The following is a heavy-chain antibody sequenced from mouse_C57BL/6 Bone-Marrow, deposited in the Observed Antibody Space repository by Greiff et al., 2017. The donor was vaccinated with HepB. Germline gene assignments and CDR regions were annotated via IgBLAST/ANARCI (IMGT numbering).Heavy chain of an antibody. CDR2: IDPENGDT. CDR3: TTIYDGYYLDY. CDR1: GFNIKDDY. V-gene: IGHV14-4*01. D-gene: IGHD2-3*01. Sequence: VQLQQSGAELVRPGASVKLSCTASGFNIKDDYMHWVKQRPEQGLEWIGWIDPENGDTEYASKFQGQATITADTSSNTAYLQLSSLTSEDTAVYYCTTIYDGYYLDYWGQGTTLTVSS. J-gene: IGHJ2*01.